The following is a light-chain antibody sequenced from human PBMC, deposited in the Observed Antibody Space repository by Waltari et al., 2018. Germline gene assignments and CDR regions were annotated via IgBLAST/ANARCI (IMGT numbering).Light chain of an antibody. V-gene: IGKV3-20*01. CDR2: AAS. J-gene: IGKJ4*01. Sequence: EIVLTQSPATLSFSPGQRATLSCRASQYVTSSYLAWYQQKPGQGPRLLIYAASARATGIPDRFSGSGSGTDFTLTISRLEPEDFAVYFCQQYGSSLVTFGGGTEVEIK. CDR3: QQYGSSLVT. CDR1: QYVTSSY.